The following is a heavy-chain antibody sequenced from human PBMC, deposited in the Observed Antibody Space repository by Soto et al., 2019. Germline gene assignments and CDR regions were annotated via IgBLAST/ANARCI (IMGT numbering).Heavy chain of an antibody. D-gene: IGHD2-2*01. Sequence: GASVKVSCKASGGTFSSYTISWVRQAPGQGLEWMGRIIPILGIANYAQKFQGRVTITADKSTSTAYMELSSLRSEDTAVYYCARDNCSSTSCSGYYYYYYMDVWGKGTTVTVSS. J-gene: IGHJ6*03. CDR2: IIPILGIA. CDR3: ARDNCSSTSCSGYYYYYYMDV. CDR1: GGTFSSYT. V-gene: IGHV1-69*04.